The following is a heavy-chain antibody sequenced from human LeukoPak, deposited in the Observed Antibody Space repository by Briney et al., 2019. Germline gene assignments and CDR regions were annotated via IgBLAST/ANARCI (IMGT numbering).Heavy chain of an antibody. CDR2: IKQDGSEK. V-gene: IGHV3-7*01. J-gene: IGHJ5*02. Sequence: GGSLRLSCAASGFTFSSHWMSWVRQAPGKGLEWVANIKQDGSEKYYVDSVKGRFTISRDNAKNSLYLQMNSLRAEDTAVYYCARDRRRTTIFGVVIIEAHPQNWFDPWGQGTLVTVSS. CDR3: ARDRRRTTIFGVVIIEAHPQNWFDP. D-gene: IGHD3-3*01. CDR1: GFTFSSHW.